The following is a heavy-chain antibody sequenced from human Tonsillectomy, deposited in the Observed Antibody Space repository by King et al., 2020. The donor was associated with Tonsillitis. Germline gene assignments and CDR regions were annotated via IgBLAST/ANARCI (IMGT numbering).Heavy chain of an antibody. CDR2: IYYSGST. J-gene: IGHJ4*02. D-gene: IGHD3-10*01. CDR1: GGSISSYY. CDR3: ARGAGYGSGSYRGLEFVY. V-gene: IGHV4-59*01. Sequence: QLQESGPGLVKPSETLSLTCTVSGGSISSYYWSWIRQPPGKGLEWIGYIYYSGSTNYNPSLKSRVTISVDTSKNQFSLKLSSVTAADTAVYYCARGAGYGSGSYRGLEFVYWGQGTLVTVSS.